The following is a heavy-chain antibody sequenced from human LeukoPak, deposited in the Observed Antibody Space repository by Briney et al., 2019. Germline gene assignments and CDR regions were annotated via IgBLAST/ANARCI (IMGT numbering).Heavy chain of an antibody. CDR1: GGSFSGYY. D-gene: IGHD5-18*01. CDR2: TNHSGST. V-gene: IGHV4-34*01. J-gene: IGHJ4*02. Sequence: PSETLSLTCAVYGGSFSGYYWSWIRQPPGKGLEWIGETNHSGSTNYNPSLKSRVTISVDTSKNQFSLKLSSVTAADTAVYYCARGLRGYSYGYPPATGYYFDYWGQGTLVTVSS. CDR3: ARGLRGYSYGYPPATGYYFDY.